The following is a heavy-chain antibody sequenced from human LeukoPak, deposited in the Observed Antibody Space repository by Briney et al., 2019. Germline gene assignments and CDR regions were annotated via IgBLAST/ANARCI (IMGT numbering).Heavy chain of an antibody. CDR2: IRNKGSSYTT. CDR3: SRGPIQLWVHNGMDV. D-gene: IGHD5-18*01. V-gene: IGHV3-72*01. Sequence: GGSLRLSCAASGFTFSDHYMDWVRQAPGKGLEWVGRIRNKGSSYTTEYAASVKGRFSISRDDSKNSLYLQMNSLKIEDTAVYYCSRGPIQLWVHNGMDVWGQGTTVIVSS. J-gene: IGHJ6*02. CDR1: GFTFSDHY.